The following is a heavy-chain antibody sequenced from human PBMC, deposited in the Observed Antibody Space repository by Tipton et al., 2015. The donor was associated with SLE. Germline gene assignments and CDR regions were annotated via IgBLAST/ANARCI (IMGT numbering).Heavy chain of an antibody. CDR3: ARHGNQDY. CDR1: GGSIRSYY. V-gene: IGHV4-4*07. CDR2: FYIGGGT. Sequence: TLSLTCTVSGGSIRSYYWSWIRQPAGMGLEWIGRFYIGGGTNYNPSLKSRVTMSVDTSKNQFSLKLSSVTAADTAVYYCARHGNQDYWGQGTLVTVSS. J-gene: IGHJ4*02. D-gene: IGHD4-23*01.